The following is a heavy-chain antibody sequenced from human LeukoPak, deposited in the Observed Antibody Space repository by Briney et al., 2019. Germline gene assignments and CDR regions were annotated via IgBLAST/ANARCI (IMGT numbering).Heavy chain of an antibody. D-gene: IGHD6-19*01. CDR2: ISAYNGNT. J-gene: IGHJ4*02. Sequence: ASVKVSCKASGHTFTSYGISWVRQAPGQGLEWMGWISAYNGNTNYAQKLQGRVTMTTDTSTSTAYMELRSLRSDDTAVYYCAVIAVAGGFDYWGQGTLVTVSS. CDR3: AVIAVAGGFDY. CDR1: GHTFTSYG. V-gene: IGHV1-18*01.